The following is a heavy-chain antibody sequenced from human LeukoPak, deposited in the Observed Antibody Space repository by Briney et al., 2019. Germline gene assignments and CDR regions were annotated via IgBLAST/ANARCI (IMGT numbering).Heavy chain of an antibody. J-gene: IGHJ4*02. CDR2: ISWNSGSI. D-gene: IGHD5-24*01. CDR3: AKAQDDYLDY. CDR1: GFTFDDYA. Sequence: GGSLRLSCAASGFTFDDYAMHWVRYAPGKGLEWVSGISWNSGSIGYADSVKGRFTISRDNAKNSLYLQMNSLRAEDTALYYCAKAQDDYLDYWGQGTLVTVSS. V-gene: IGHV3-9*01.